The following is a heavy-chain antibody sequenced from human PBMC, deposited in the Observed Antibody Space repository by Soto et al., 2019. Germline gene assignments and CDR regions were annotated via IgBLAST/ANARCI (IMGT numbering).Heavy chain of an antibody. D-gene: IGHD3-22*01. CDR1: RFTFDDYA. Sequence: EVQLEESGGGLVQAGRSLRLSCAASRFTFDDYALHWVRQAPGKGLAWVSGISWNSAIISYADSVKGRFSISRDNAKKYVDLEMASLRTEDTSLYYCVKDVGYYYDYAFDFWGQGTMVTVSS. J-gene: IGHJ3*01. V-gene: IGHV3-9*01. CDR3: VKDVGYYYDYAFDF. CDR2: ISWNSAII.